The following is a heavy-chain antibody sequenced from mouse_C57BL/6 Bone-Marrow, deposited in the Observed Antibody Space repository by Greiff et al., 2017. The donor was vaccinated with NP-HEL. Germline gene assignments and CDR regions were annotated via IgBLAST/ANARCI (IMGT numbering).Heavy chain of an antibody. J-gene: IGHJ2*01. CDR1: GYTFTSYW. V-gene: IGHV1-69*01. Sequence: QVQLQQPGAELVMPGASVKLSCKASGYTFTSYWMHWVKPRPGQGLEWIGEIDPSDSSTNYNQKFKGKSTLTVDKSSSTAYMQRSSLTSEDSAVYYCARDGSSPYYFDYWGQGTTLTVSS. CDR2: IDPSDSST. D-gene: IGHD1-1*01. CDR3: ARDGSSPYYFDY.